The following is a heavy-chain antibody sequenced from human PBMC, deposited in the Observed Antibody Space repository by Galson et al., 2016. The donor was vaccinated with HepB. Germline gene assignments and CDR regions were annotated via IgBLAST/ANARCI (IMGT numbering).Heavy chain of an antibody. J-gene: IGHJ4*02. CDR1: GGSISSSNYY. CDR3: ARNHDFWSGYSEFDH. Sequence: SETLSLTCTVSGGSISSSNYYWGWIRQPPGKGLEWIGLTYYRGSTYYNPSLKSRVTISVDTSKNQLSLKLSSVTAADTAVYYCARNHDFWSGYSEFDHWGQGTLVTVSS. D-gene: IGHD3-3*01. V-gene: IGHV4-39*01. CDR2: TYYRGST.